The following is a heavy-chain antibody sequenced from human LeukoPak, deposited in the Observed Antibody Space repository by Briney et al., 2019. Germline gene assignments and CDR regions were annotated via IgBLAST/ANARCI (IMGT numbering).Heavy chain of an antibody. Sequence: GGSLRLSCAASGFTFSSYAMGWVRQAPGKGLGWVSAISGSGGSTYYADSVKGRFTISRDNSKNTLYLQMNSLRAGDTAVYYCAKVEMVITTRYFQHWGQGTLVTVSS. CDR1: GFTFSSYA. CDR3: AKVEMVITTRYFQH. J-gene: IGHJ1*01. V-gene: IGHV3-23*01. CDR2: ISGSGGST. D-gene: IGHD3-22*01.